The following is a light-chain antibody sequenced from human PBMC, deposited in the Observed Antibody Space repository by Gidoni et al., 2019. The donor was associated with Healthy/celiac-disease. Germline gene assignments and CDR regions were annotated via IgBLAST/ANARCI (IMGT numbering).Light chain of an antibody. J-gene: IGLJ1*01. Sequence: QSALTQPASVSGSPGQSITISCTGTSSDVGGYNYVSWYQRHPGKAPKLMIYDVSNRPSGVSNRFSGSKSGNTASLTISGLQAEDEADYYCSSYPSSSTRYVFGTGTKVTVL. V-gene: IGLV2-14*01. CDR2: DVS. CDR3: SSYPSSSTRYV. CDR1: SSDVGGYNY.